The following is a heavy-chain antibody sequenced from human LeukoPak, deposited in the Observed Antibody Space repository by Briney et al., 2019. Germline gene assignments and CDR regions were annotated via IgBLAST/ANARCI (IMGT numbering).Heavy chain of an antibody. CDR2: IYYSGST. V-gene: IGHV4-39*07. CDR3: ARDSHYYDSPGIDY. Sequence: SETLSLTCTVSGGSISSSSYYWGWIRQPPGKGLEWIGSIYYSGSTYYNPSLKSRVTISVDTSKNQFSLKLSSVTAADTAVYYCARDSHYYDSPGIDYWGQGTLVTVSS. CDR1: GGSISSSSYY. J-gene: IGHJ4*02. D-gene: IGHD3-22*01.